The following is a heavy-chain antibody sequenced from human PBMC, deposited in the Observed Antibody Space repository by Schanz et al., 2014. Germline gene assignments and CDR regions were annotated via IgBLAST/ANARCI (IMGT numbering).Heavy chain of an antibody. J-gene: IGHJ4*02. CDR1: GFTLSSYA. D-gene: IGHD3-9*01. CDR2: ISYDGSNK. Sequence: QVQLVESGGGVVQPETSVRISCAAYGFTLSSYAMHWVRQAPGKGLEWVAVISYDGSNKYYADSVKGRFTISRDNSKNTLYLQMNSLRAEDTAVYYCAKQSHYDIVTVARNGGQGTLVNVAS. CDR3: AKQSHYDIVTVARN. V-gene: IGHV3-30-3*01.